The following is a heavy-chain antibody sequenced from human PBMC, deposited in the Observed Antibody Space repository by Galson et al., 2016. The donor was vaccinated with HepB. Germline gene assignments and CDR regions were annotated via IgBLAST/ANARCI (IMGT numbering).Heavy chain of an antibody. D-gene: IGHD5-18*01. CDR1: GFSFSNYG. Sequence: SLRLSCAASGFSFSNYGLHWVRQAPGKGLEWVAIIWFDGFTKHYADSVRGRFTISRDNSKNTMYMQMNSLRVEDTALYYCAREGGGYNYGTGPDSWGQGTLVTVSS. CDR2: IWFDGFTK. CDR3: AREGGGYNYGTGPDS. V-gene: IGHV3-33*01. J-gene: IGHJ4*02.